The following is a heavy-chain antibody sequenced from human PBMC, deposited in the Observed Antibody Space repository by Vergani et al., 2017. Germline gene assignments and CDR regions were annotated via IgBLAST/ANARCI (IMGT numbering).Heavy chain of an antibody. CDR3: ARVNTETHGHHYYYYYMYV. Sequence: QVQLQQWGGGLLKPSETLSLTCVVNGGSFTSYHWTWISQSPGEGLEWVGDIDHTGRPDYNPSFKSRLTMSVDKSRNQFSLTLNSVTATDTAIYFCARVNTETHGHHYYYYYMYVWGQGAAVTVS. CDR1: GGSFTSYH. CDR2: IDHTGRP. D-gene: IGHD4-11*01. J-gene: IGHJ6*03. V-gene: IGHV4-34*01.